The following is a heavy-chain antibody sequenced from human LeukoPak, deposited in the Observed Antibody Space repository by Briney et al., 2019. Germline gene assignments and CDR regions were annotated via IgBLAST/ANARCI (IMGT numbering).Heavy chain of an antibody. Sequence: ASVKASCKASGYTFTSYDINWVRQATGQGLGWRGWMNPNSGNTGYAQKFQGRGTMTRNTSISTAYMELSSLRSEDTAVYYCAKGPRFLGGYYYYMDVWGKGTTVTVSS. D-gene: IGHD3-3*01. CDR3: AKGPRFLGGYYYYMDV. J-gene: IGHJ6*03. CDR1: GYTFTSYD. CDR2: MNPNSGNT. V-gene: IGHV1-8*01.